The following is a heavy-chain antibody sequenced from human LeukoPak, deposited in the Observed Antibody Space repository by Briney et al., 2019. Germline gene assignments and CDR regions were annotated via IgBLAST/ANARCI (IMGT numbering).Heavy chain of an antibody. Sequence: PGGSLRLSCAASGFTFSSYSMNWVRQAPGKGLEWVSSISSSSSYIYYADSVKGRFTISRDNAKNSLYLQMNSLRAEDTAVYYCAREINYDSSAYPIGEGSIDYWGQGTLVTVSS. CDR1: GFTFSSYS. D-gene: IGHD3-22*01. J-gene: IGHJ4*02. CDR3: AREINYDSSAYPIGEGSIDY. V-gene: IGHV3-21*01. CDR2: ISSSSSYI.